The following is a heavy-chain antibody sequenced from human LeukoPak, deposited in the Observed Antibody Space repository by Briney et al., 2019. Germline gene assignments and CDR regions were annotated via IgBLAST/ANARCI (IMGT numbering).Heavy chain of an antibody. CDR1: RYSISSGYY. Sequence: SETLSLTCNVSRYSISSGYYWGWIRQPPGKGLEWIGNTYHSGSTYYNPSLKSRVTISVDTSKNQFSLKLSSVTAADTAVYYCARVIREPEEMATPDYWGQGTLVTVSS. CDR3: ARVIREPEEMATPDY. CDR2: TYHSGST. J-gene: IGHJ4*02. D-gene: IGHD5-24*01. V-gene: IGHV4-38-2*02.